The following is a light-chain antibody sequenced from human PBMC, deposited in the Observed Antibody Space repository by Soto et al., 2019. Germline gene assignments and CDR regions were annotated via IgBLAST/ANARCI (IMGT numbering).Light chain of an antibody. CDR3: QQYNTYAPQT. J-gene: IGKJ1*01. CDR2: DAS. Sequence: IQMTQSPSTLSASVGDTVTITCRASQSIGTWVAWYQQKPGKAPKLLIFDASTLEGGIPSRFSGSGSGTDFTLTIGSLQPDDFATYYCQQYNTYAPQTFGQGTKVEIK. V-gene: IGKV1-5*01. CDR1: QSIGTW.